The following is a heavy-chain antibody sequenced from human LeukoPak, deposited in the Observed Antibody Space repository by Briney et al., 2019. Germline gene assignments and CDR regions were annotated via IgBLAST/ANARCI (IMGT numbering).Heavy chain of an antibody. J-gene: IGHJ4*02. V-gene: IGHV1-18*01. CDR3: ARDSLSGGASSYFDF. Sequence: ASVKVSFKASGYTFSDFGLSWVRRAPGQGLEWMGWISRHNGNTKYAQKFQGRVTMTTDTSTTTAYMELRSLRSDDTAVYYCARDSLSGGASSYFDFWGQGTLVIVSS. CDR1: GYTFSDFG. D-gene: IGHD1-26*01. CDR2: ISRHNGNT.